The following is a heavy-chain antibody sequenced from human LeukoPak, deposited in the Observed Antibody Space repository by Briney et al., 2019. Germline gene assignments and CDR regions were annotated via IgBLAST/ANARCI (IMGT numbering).Heavy chain of an antibody. CDR1: GYTFANYD. CDR3: ARAGGYCGRISCPYYFDY. D-gene: IGHD2-15*01. J-gene: IGHJ4*02. V-gene: IGHV1-8*01. CDR2: MNPNSGNT. Sequence: ASVKASCKASGYTFANYDINWVRQATGQGLEWMGWMNPNSGNTGYAQKFQGRVTMTRNTSISTAYMELSSLRSEDTAVYYCARAGGYCGRISCPYYFDYWGQGSLVAVSS.